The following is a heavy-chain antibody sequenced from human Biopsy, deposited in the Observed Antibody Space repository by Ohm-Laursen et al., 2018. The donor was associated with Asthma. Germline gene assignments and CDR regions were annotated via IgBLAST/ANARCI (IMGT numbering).Heavy chain of an antibody. Sequence: SLRLSCSASGFTFSSYALSWVRQAPGKGLEWVSGISGDAQRTYYEDSVKGRLTISRDNSKNTIYLQLNSLRAEDTAVYYCAKDWKSLYVQYFFEYWGQGTLVTVSS. D-gene: IGHD5/OR15-5a*01. CDR1: GFTFSSYA. CDR2: ISGDAQRT. CDR3: AKDWKSLYVQYFFEY. V-gene: IGHV3-23*01. J-gene: IGHJ4*02.